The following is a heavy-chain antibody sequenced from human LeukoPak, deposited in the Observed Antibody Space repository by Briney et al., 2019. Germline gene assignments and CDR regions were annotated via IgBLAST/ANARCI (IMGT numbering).Heavy chain of an antibody. CDR2: INSDGSST. CDR3: AKGGRGYSYGYVDY. V-gene: IGHV3-74*01. D-gene: IGHD5-18*01. Sequence: GGSLRLSCAASGSTFSSYWMHWVRQAPGKGLVWVSRINSDGSSTSYADSVKGRFTISRDNAKNTLYLQMNSLRAEDTAVYYCAKGGRGYSYGYVDYWGQGTLVTVSS. J-gene: IGHJ4*02. CDR1: GSTFSSYW.